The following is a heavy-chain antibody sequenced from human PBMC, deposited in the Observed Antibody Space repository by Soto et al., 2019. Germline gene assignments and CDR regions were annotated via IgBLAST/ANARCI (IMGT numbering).Heavy chain of an antibody. CDR1: GGSISGYY. CDR2: IYYSGST. D-gene: IGHD6-6*01. Sequence: SETLSLTCTVSGGSISGYYWSWIRQPPGKGLEWIGYIYYSGSTNYNPSLKSRVTISVDTSKNQFSLKLSSVTAADTAVYYCARGFLAARPSYYYKDVWGKGTMVTVSS. V-gene: IGHV4-59*08. J-gene: IGHJ6*03. CDR3: ARGFLAARPSYYYKDV.